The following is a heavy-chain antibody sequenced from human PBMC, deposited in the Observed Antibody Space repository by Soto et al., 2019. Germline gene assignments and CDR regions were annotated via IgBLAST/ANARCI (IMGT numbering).Heavy chain of an antibody. CDR2: INPSIGTT. J-gene: IGHJ4*02. CDR1: GYTFTSQN. D-gene: IGHD1-26*01. V-gene: IGHV1-46*03. CDR3: ISTLGARFDY. Sequence: AASVKVSCKASGYTFTSQNMHWVRQAPGQGLEWMGVINPSIGTTTYAQKFQGRVTMTSDTSTSSVYMEVSSLRSEDTAVYYCISTLGARFDYWGQGTLVNVSS.